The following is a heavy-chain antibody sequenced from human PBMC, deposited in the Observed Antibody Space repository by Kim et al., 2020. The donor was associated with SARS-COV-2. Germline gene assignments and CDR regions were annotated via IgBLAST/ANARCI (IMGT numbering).Heavy chain of an antibody. CDR2: IKEDGSEI. Sequence: GGSLRLSCVVSGFSFSTNWMSWVRQAPGKGLEWVAKIKEDGSEIYYVNSVEGRFTISRDNAKNSLYLQMNSLSAEDTAVYYCARDRKYSLDYWGQGTLVTVSS. CDR3: ARDRKYSLDY. D-gene: IGHD2-15*01. CDR1: GFSFSTNW. J-gene: IGHJ4*02. V-gene: IGHV3-7*01.